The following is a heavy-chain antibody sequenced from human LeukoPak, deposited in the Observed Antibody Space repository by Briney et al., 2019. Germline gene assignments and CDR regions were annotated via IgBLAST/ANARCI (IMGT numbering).Heavy chain of an antibody. V-gene: IGHV3-23*01. Sequence: GGPLTLSCAASVFILEASAMSWVRQAPGKGLEWVAVITGGGESTYYADSVKGRFTISRDNSKKTLFLQVNSLRAEDTAVYFCAKNIRDQLLCGFNYWGQGIVVTVSS. CDR1: VFILEASA. CDR3: AKNIRDQLLCGFNY. CDR2: ITGGGEST. D-gene: IGHD2-2*01. J-gene: IGHJ4*02.